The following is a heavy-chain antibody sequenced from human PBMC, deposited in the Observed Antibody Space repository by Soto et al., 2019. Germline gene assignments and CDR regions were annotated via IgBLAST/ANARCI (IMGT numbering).Heavy chain of an antibody. CDR2: IIPILGIA. CDR1: GGTFSSYT. J-gene: IGHJ5*02. Sequence: SVKVSCNASGGTFSSYTISLVRQAPGQGLEWMGRIIPILGIANYAQKFQGRVTITADKSTSTAYMELSSLRSEDTAVYYCARGYCSSTSCYGWFDPWGQGTLVTVSS. V-gene: IGHV1-69*02. D-gene: IGHD2-2*01. CDR3: ARGYCSSTSCYGWFDP.